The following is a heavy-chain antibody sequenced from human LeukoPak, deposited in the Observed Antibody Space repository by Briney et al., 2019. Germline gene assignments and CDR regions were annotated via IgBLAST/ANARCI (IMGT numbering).Heavy chain of an antibody. V-gene: IGHV3-21*01. CDR1: RFSFSDYS. J-gene: IGHJ4*02. CDR3: ARDSFAGYDSSGYSSYDY. D-gene: IGHD3-22*01. Sequence: KFGGSLRLSCAASRFSFSDYSMNWVRHAPGKGLDWVSFSSSYSTYIYYADSLKGRFTISRDNAKNSLYLQMNSLRAEDTAVYYCARDSFAGYDSSGYSSYDYWGQGTLVTVSS. CDR2: SSSYSTYI.